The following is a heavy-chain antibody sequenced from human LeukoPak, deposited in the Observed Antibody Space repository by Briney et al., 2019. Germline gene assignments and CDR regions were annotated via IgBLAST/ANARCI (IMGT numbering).Heavy chain of an antibody. CDR2: INPSGGST. V-gene: IGHV1-46*01. D-gene: IGHD3-3*01. J-gene: IGHJ3*02. Sequence: ASVNVSCKASGYTFTSYYMHWVRQAPGQGLEWMGRINPSGGSTSYAQKFQGRVTMTRDTSTSTVYMELSSLRSEDTAVYYCAREVIFGVVPVAFDIWGQGTMVTVSS. CDR3: AREVIFGVVPVAFDI. CDR1: GYTFTSYY.